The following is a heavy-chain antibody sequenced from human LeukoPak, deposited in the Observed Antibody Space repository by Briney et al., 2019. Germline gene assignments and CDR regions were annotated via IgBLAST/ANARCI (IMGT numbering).Heavy chain of an antibody. CDR3: ARPRGVRGVTYGMDV. CDR2: IKQDGSEK. CDR1: GFTFSSYW. D-gene: IGHD3-10*01. J-gene: IGHJ6*02. V-gene: IGHV3-7*01. Sequence: GGSLRLSCAASGFTFSSYWMSWVRQAPGKGLEWVANIKQDGSEKYYVDSVKGRFTISRDNAKNSLYLQMNSLRAEDTAVYYCARPRGVRGVTYGMDVWGQGTTVTVSS.